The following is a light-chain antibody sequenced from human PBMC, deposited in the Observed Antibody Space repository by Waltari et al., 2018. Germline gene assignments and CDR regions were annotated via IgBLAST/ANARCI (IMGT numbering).Light chain of an antibody. Sequence: DIVMTQSPDSLAVALGERATINCKSSQSVLYSSNNKNDLAWYQQKPGQPPKLLIYWASTRESGVPDRFSGSGSGTDFTLTISSLQAEDVAVYYCQQYYSTLTFGQGTNVEIK. V-gene: IGKV4-1*01. J-gene: IGKJ1*01. CDR2: WAS. CDR3: QQYYSTLT. CDR1: QSVLYSSNNKND.